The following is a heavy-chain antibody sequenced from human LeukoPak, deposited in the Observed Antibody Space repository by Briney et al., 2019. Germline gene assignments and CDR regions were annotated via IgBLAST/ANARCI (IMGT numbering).Heavy chain of an antibody. V-gene: IGHV1-2*02. CDR2: INPSSGDT. CDR1: GYTFNGYY. D-gene: IGHD3-10*01. Sequence: ASVKVSCKASGYTFNGYYMHWVRQAPGQGLEWMGWINPSSGDTNYAQKFQGRVTMTRDTSISTAYTELTSLRSDDTAVYYCVKGDYYGSGTIIILWGQGTVVTVSS. CDR3: VKGDYYGSGTIIIL. J-gene: IGHJ4*02.